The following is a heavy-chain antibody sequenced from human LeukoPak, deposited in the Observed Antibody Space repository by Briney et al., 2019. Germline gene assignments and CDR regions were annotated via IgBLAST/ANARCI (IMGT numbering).Heavy chain of an antibody. D-gene: IGHD1-26*01. CDR1: GYTFTSYG. V-gene: IGHV1-18*01. Sequence: ASVKVSCKASGYTFTSYGISWVRQAPGQGLEWMGWISAYNGNTNYAQKLQGRVTMTTDTSTSTAYMELRSLRSDATAVYYCARDRIVGATSWFDPWGQGTLVTVSS. CDR3: ARDRIVGATSWFDP. CDR2: ISAYNGNT. J-gene: IGHJ5*02.